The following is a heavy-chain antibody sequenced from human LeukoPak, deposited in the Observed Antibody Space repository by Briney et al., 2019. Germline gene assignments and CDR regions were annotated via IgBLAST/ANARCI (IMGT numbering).Heavy chain of an antibody. CDR3: ARGRDGYSFGFDY. CDR1: GDNFNNYW. CDR2: IYPGDSDT. Sequence: GESLKISCKGGGDNFNNYWIVWVRQMPGKGLEWMGIIYPGDSDTRYSPSFQGQVTISADKSISTAYLQWSSLKASDTAMYYCARGRDGYSFGFDYWGQGTLVTVSS. D-gene: IGHD5-24*01. V-gene: IGHV5-51*01. J-gene: IGHJ4*02.